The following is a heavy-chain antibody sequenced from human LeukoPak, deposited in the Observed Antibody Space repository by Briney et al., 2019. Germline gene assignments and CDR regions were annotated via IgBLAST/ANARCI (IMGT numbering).Heavy chain of an antibody. CDR3: ARSPRPYYYDSSGYYSEYYFDY. J-gene: IGHJ4*02. V-gene: IGHV1-69*01. D-gene: IGHD3-22*01. CDR2: IIPIFGTA. CDR1: GGTFSSYA. Sequence: ASVKVSCKASGGTFSSYAISWVRQAPGQGLEWMGGIIPIFGTANYAQKFQGRVTITADESTSTAYMELSRLRSEDTAVYYCARSPRPYYYDSSGYYSEYYFDYWGQGTLVTVSS.